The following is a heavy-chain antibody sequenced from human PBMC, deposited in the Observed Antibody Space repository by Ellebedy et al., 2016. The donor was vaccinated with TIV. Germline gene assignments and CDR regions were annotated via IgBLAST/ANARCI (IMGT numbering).Heavy chain of an antibody. CDR3: ARAKCSGGSCYVFGDY. J-gene: IGHJ4*02. Sequence: GGSLRLXXAASGFTFSSYGMHWVRQAPGKGLEWVAVISYDGSNKYYADSVKGRFTISRDNSKNTLYLQMNSLRAEDTAVYYCARAKCSGGSCYVFGDYWGQGTLVTVSS. V-gene: IGHV3-30*03. CDR2: ISYDGSNK. D-gene: IGHD2-15*01. CDR1: GFTFSSYG.